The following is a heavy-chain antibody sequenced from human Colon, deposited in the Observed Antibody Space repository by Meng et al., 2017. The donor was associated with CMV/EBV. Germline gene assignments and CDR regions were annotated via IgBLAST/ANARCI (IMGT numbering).Heavy chain of an antibody. CDR1: SESLSGYY. J-gene: IGHJ4*02. Sequence: AVYSESLSGYYCSWVRQPPGRGPEWIGEINHSESTNYNPSLKSRVTMSVDSFRNQCSLKLNSVTAADTAVYFCARRVGSGKYYFDYWSQGSLVTVSS. CDR2: INHSEST. CDR3: ARRVGSGKYYFDY. V-gene: IGHV4-34*01. D-gene: IGHD3-16*01.